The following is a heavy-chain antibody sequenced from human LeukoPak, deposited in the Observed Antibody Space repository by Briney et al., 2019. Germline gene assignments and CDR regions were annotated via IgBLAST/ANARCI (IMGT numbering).Heavy chain of an antibody. Sequence: ASVKVSCKASGFTFTRSALQWVRQTRGQRLERIGWIVVGTTNTNYAQKFQERLSITSDMSTSTAYMELSSLTSEDTAVYYCASDGVGSGSYKYWGQGTLVIVSS. J-gene: IGHJ4*02. CDR3: ASDGVGSGSYKY. V-gene: IGHV1-58*01. CDR2: IVVGTTNT. D-gene: IGHD3-10*01. CDR1: GFTFTRSA.